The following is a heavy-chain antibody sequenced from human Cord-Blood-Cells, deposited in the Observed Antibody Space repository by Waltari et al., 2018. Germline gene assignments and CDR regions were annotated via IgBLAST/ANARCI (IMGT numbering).Heavy chain of an antibody. CDR2: MHAKVGNT. D-gene: IGHD1-26*01. V-gene: IGHV1-8*03. J-gene: IGHJ3*02. Sequence: QVQLVQSGAEVKKPGASVKVSCKASGYTFTSYDINWVRQATGQGLEWMGWMHAKVGNTGCAQKFQGIVTITRNTSISTADMELSSLSSEDTAVYYCARGQLLGVDAFDIWGQGTMVTVSS. CDR1: GYTFTSYD. CDR3: ARGQLLGVDAFDI.